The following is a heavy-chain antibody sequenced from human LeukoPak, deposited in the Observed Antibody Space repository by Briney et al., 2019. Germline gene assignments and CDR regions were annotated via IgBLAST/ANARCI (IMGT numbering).Heavy chain of an antibody. CDR1: GYSISSGYY. Sequence: SETLSLTCTVSGYSISSGYYWSWIRQPPGKGLEWIGYIYYSGSTNYNPSLKSRVTISVHKSKNQFSLRLSSVAAADTAVYYCARGAGYYNDWGQGTLVTVSS. V-gene: IGHV4-61*01. J-gene: IGHJ4*02. CDR3: ARGAGYYND. CDR2: IYYSGST.